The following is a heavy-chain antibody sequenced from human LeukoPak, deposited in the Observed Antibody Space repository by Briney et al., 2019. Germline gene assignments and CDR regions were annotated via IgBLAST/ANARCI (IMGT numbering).Heavy chain of an antibody. Sequence: GGSLRLSCAASGFTFSSYSMNWVRQAPGKGLEWISSISSSSSYIYYADSVKGRFTISRDNAKNSLYLQMNSLRAEDTAVYYCARGAGSAFGDCDYWGQGTLVTVSS. CDR1: GFTFSSYS. J-gene: IGHJ4*02. D-gene: IGHD3-10*01. CDR3: ARGAGSAFGDCDY. V-gene: IGHV3-21*01. CDR2: ISSSSSYI.